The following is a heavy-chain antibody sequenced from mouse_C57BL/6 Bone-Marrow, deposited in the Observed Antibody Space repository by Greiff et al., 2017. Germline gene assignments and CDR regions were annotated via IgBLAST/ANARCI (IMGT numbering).Heavy chain of an antibody. CDR2: ISSGGSYT. Sequence: EVMLVESGGDLVKPGGSLKLSCAASGFTFSSYGMSWVRQTPDKRLEWVATISSGGSYTYYPDSVKGRFTISRDNAKNTLYLQMSSLKSEDTAMYYCARQEWLRWYFDVWGTGTTVTVSS. V-gene: IGHV5-6*01. CDR3: ARQEWLRWYFDV. CDR1: GFTFSSYG. D-gene: IGHD2-2*01. J-gene: IGHJ1*03.